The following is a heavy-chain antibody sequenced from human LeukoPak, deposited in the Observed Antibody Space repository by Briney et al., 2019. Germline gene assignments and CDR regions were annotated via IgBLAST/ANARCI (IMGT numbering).Heavy chain of an antibody. J-gene: IGHJ4*02. CDR3: ARQTGVGLFILP. CDR2: IYYSGNT. D-gene: IGHD3-3*01. V-gene: IGHV4-39*01. CDR1: GDSISTSNSY. Sequence: SETLSLTCAVSGDSISTSNSYWGWIRRPPGKGLEWVGSIYYSGNTYYNPSLKSRVTISVDTSKNQFSLKLTSVTATDTAVYYCARQTGVGLFILPGGQGTLVTVSS.